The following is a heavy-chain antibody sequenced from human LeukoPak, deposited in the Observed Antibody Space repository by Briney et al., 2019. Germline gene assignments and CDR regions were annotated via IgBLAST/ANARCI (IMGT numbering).Heavy chain of an antibody. CDR3: ATSPYYYYGMDV. J-gene: IGHJ6*02. Sequence: GGSLRLSCAASGFTFSSYAMSWVRQAPGKGLEWVLAISGSGGSTYYADSVKGRFTISRDNSKNTLYLQMNSLRAEDTAVYYCATSPYYYYGMDVWGQGTTVTVSS. V-gene: IGHV3-23*01. CDR1: GFTFSSYA. CDR2: ISGSGGST.